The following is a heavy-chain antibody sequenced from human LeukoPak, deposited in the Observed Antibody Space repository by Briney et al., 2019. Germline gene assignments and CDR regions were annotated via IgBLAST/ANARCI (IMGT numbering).Heavy chain of an antibody. CDR1: GYSISSGYY. J-gene: IGHJ5*02. CDR3: ARVYRTYSWFDP. Sequence: SETLSLTCTVSGYSISSGYYWGWIRQPPGKGLEWIGYIYYSGSTYYNPSLKSRVTTSVDTSKNQFSLKLSSVTAADTALYYCARVYRTYSWFDPWGQGTLVTVSS. D-gene: IGHD1-26*01. CDR2: IYYSGST. V-gene: IGHV4-38-2*02.